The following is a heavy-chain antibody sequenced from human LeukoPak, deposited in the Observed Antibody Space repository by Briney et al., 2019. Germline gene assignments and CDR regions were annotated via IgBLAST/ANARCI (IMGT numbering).Heavy chain of an antibody. CDR3: ASGSPGPGSLDY. CDR1: GGSFSGYY. J-gene: IGHJ4*02. CDR2: INHSGST. D-gene: IGHD3-10*01. V-gene: IGHV4-34*01. Sequence: SETLSLTCAVYGGSFSGYYWSWIRQPPGKGLEWIGEINHSGSTNYNPSLKSRVTISVDTSKNQFSLKLSSVTAADTAVYYCASGSPGPGSLDYWGQGTLVTVSS.